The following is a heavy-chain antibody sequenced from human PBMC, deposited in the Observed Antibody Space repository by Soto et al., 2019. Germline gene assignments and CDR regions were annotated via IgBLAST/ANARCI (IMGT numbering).Heavy chain of an antibody. CDR2: INHSGST. J-gene: IGHJ4*02. V-gene: IGHV4-34*01. Sequence: SETLSLTCAVYGGSFSGYYWSWIRQPPGKGLEWIGEINHSGSTNYNPSLKSRVTISVDTSKNQFSLKLSSVTAADTAVYYCARGRLYVGLDYWGQGTLVTVSS. CDR1: GGSFSGYY. D-gene: IGHD3-16*01. CDR3: ARGRLYVGLDY.